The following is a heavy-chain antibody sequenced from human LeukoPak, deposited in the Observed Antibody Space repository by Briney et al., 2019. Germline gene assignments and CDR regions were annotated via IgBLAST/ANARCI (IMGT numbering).Heavy chain of an antibody. Sequence: SETLSLTCTVSGGSISSGSYYWSWIRQPAGKGLEWIGRIYTSGSTNYNPSLKSRVTISVDTSKNQFSLKLSSVTAADTAVYYCASHKIVVVPAAIYNWFDPWGQGTLVTVSS. D-gene: IGHD2-2*02. V-gene: IGHV4-61*02. CDR1: GGSISSGSYY. J-gene: IGHJ5*02. CDR3: ASHKIVVVPAAIYNWFDP. CDR2: IYTSGST.